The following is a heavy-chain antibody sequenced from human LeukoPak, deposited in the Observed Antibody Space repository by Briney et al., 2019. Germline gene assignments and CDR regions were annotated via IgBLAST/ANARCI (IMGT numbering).Heavy chain of an antibody. CDR3: ARLGGYRYVYLNYGMDV. CDR2: IYPGDSDT. CDR1: GYSFTSYW. J-gene: IGHJ6*02. V-gene: IGHV5-51*01. D-gene: IGHD5-18*01. Sequence: GESLKISCKGSGYSFTSYWIGWVRPMPGKGLEWMGIIYPGDSDTRYSPSFQGPVTIPADKSISTAYLQWSSLKASDTAMYYCARLGGYRYVYLNYGMDVWGQGTTVTVSS.